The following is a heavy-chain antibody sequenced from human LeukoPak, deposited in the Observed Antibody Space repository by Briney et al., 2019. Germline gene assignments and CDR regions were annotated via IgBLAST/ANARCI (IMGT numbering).Heavy chain of an antibody. D-gene: IGHD6-19*01. Sequence: GWVRQAQGKGLEWIGSIYYSGSTYYNPSLKSRVTISVDTSKNKFSLKLSSVTAADTAVYYCARVGIAVGPFFDYWGQGTLVTVSS. CDR3: ARVGIAVGPFFDY. J-gene: IGHJ4*02. CDR2: IYYSGST. V-gene: IGHV4-39*07.